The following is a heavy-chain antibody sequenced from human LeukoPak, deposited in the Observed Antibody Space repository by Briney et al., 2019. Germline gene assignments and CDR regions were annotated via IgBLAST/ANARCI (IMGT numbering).Heavy chain of an antibody. D-gene: IGHD3-22*01. Sequence: GGSLRLSCAASGFTFSSYWMNWVRQAPGKGLEWVAVIWYDGSNKYYADSVKGRFTVSRDNSKNTLYLQMNSLRAEETAVYYCAKDPHASSGYHPYYFDYWGQGTLVTVSS. J-gene: IGHJ4*02. V-gene: IGHV3-30*02. CDR1: GFTFSSYW. CDR2: IWYDGSNK. CDR3: AKDPHASSGYHPYYFDY.